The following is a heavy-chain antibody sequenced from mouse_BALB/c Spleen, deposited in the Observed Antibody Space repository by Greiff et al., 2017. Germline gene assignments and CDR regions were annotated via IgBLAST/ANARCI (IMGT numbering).Heavy chain of an antibody. CDR3: TRETGSYAMDY. V-gene: IGHV5-6-4*01. J-gene: IGHJ4*01. D-gene: IGHD4-1*01. Sequence: DVQLQESGGGLVKPGGSLKLSCAASGFTFSSYTMSWVRQTPEKRLEWVATISSGGSYTYYPDSVKGRFTISRDNAKNTLYLQMSSLKSEDTAMYYCTRETGSYAMDYWGQGTSVTVSS. CDR2: ISSGGSYT. CDR1: GFTFSSYT.